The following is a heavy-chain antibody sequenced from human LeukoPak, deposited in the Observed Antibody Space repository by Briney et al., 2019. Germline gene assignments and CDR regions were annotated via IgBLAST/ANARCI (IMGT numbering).Heavy chain of an antibody. CDR1: GYTFTSYG. J-gene: IGHJ4*02. CDR2: ISAYNGNT. CDR3: ARDTDYYDSSGYYLPFDY. V-gene: IGHV1-18*01. D-gene: IGHD3-22*01. Sequence: GASVKVSYKASGYTFTSYGISWVRQAPGQGLEWMGWISAYNGNTNYAQKLQGRVTMTTDTSTSTAYMELRSLRSDDTAVYYCARDTDYYDSSGYYLPFDYWGQGTLVTVSS.